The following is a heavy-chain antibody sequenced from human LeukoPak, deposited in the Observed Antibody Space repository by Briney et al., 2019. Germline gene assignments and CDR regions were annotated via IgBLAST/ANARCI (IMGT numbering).Heavy chain of an antibody. CDR3: ARLVSGNYFDY. J-gene: IGHJ4*02. D-gene: IGHD1-14*01. CDR1: GFTVSSNY. CDR2: IYPAGGT. V-gene: IGHV3-53*01. Sequence: GGSLRLSCAASGFTVSSNYMGWVRQAPGKGLDWVSIIYPAGGTYYADSVKGRFTISRDYSKNTLYLQMNSLRAEDTAVYYCARLVSGNYFDYWGQGTLVTVSS.